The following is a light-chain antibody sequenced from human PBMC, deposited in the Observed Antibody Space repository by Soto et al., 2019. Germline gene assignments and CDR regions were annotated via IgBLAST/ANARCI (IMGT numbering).Light chain of an antibody. CDR2: DVS. J-gene: IGLJ2*01. Sequence: SALTQPDSVSGSPGQSITISCTGTSSDVGGYDFVSWYQHHPGKAPKLMIYDVSNRPSGVSNRFSGSKSGNTASLTISGLQAEDEADYYCTSYTSSSTVIFGGGTKLTVL. CDR1: SSDVGGYDF. V-gene: IGLV2-14*03. CDR3: TSYTSSSTVI.